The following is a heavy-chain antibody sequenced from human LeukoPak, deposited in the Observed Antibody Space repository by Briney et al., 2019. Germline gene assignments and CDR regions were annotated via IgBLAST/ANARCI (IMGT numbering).Heavy chain of an antibody. V-gene: IGHV4-34*01. CDR3: ARDIGAAAAGPFDY. CDR1: GGSFSGYY. CDR2: INHSGST. J-gene: IGHJ4*02. Sequence: KPSETLSLTCAVYGGSFSGYYWSWIRQPPGKGLEWIGEINHSGSTNYNPSLKSRVTISVDTSKNQFSLKLSSVTAADTAVYYCARDIGAAAAGPFDYWGQGTLVTVSS. D-gene: IGHD6-13*01.